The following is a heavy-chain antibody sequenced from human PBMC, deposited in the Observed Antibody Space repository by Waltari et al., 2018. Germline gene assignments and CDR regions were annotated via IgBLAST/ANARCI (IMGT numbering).Heavy chain of an antibody. V-gene: IGHV4-34*01. J-gene: IGHJ4*02. CDR1: GGSFSGYY. Sequence: QVQLQQWGAGLLKPSETLSLTCAVYGGSFSGYYWSWIRQPPGKGLEWIGEIKHSGRANYNPSRKSRVTISVDTSKNQVSLKLSSVTAADTAVYYCARVASAELDYWGQGTLVTVSS. CDR2: IKHSGRA. CDR3: ARVASAELDY.